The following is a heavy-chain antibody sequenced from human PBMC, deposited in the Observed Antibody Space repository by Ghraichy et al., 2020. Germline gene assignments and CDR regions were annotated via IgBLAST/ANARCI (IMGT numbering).Heavy chain of an antibody. J-gene: IGHJ4*02. CDR1: GFTFSQNW. CDR2: IDEDGSEK. D-gene: IGHD1-1*01. CDR3: GKDLHWNQCDH. Sequence: GGSLRLSCAASGFTFSQNWMIWFRQAPGKGLEWVANIDEDGSEKNYVDSVKGRFTISRDNAKYSVYLQMDSLRVEDTAVYYCGKDLHWNQCDHWGQGALVTVSA. V-gene: IGHV3-7*04.